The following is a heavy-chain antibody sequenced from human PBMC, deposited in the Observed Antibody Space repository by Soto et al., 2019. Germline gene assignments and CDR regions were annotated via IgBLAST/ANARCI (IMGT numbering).Heavy chain of an antibody. Sequence: QVQLVESGGGVVQPGRSLRLSCAASGFTFSSYGMHWVHQAPGKGLEWIAVIWFDEYNKYYGDSVRGRFTISRDNSRNTLYLQLNSLRAEDTAVYYCAKDGGSGWYGIDYWGQGTLVTASS. CDR2: IWFDEYNK. CDR3: AKDGGSGWYGIDY. J-gene: IGHJ4*02. CDR1: GFTFSSYG. V-gene: IGHV3-33*06. D-gene: IGHD6-19*01.